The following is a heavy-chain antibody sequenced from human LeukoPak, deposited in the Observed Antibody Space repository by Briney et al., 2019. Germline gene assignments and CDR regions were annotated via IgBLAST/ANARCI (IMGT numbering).Heavy chain of an antibody. CDR3: ASVKYYDFWSGYYTGRFDP. Sequence: GASVKVSCKASGGTFSSYAISWVRQAPGQGLEWMGRIIPIFGTANYAQKFQGRVTMTRDTSISTAYMELSRLRSDDTAVYYCASVKYYDFWSGYYTGRFDPWGQGTLVTVSS. V-gene: IGHV1-69*05. CDR1: GGTFSSYA. D-gene: IGHD3-3*01. J-gene: IGHJ5*02. CDR2: IIPIFGTA.